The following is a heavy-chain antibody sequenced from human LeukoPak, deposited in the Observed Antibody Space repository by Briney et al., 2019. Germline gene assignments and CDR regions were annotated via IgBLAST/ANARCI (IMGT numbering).Heavy chain of an antibody. CDR1: GFTFSSYG. J-gene: IGHJ6*03. CDR3: ARAIAARPFYFYYYMDV. V-gene: IGHV3-33*01. Sequence: PPGGSLRLSCAASGFTFSSYGMHWVRQAPGKGLEWVAVIWYDGSNKYYADSVKGRFTISRDNAKNSLYLEVNNLRAEDTAVYYCARAIAARPFYFYYYMDVWGKGTRVTVSS. CDR2: IWYDGSNK. D-gene: IGHD6-6*01.